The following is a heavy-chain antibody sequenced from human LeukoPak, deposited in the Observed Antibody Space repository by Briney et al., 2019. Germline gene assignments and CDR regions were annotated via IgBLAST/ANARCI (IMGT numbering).Heavy chain of an antibody. D-gene: IGHD1-1*01. V-gene: IGHV1-46*01. J-gene: IGHJ4*02. CDR1: GYTFTSYD. CDR3: ATLLDPIDY. Sequence: ASVKVPCKASGYTFTSYDINWVRQAPGQGLEWMGIINPSGGSTSYAQKFQGRVTMTRDTSTSTVYMELSSLRSEDTAVYYCATLLDPIDYWGQGTLVTVSS. CDR2: INPSGGST.